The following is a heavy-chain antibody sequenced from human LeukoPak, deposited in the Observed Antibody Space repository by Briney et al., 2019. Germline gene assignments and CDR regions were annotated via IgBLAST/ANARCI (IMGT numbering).Heavy chain of an antibody. CDR3: ASQSSGYYYYYGMDV. CDR2: ISSSGSTI. J-gene: IGHJ6*02. D-gene: IGHD1-26*01. V-gene: IGHV3-11*01. Sequence: GGSLRLSCAASGFTFSDYYMSWIRQAPGKGLEWVSYISSSGSTIYYADSVKGRFTISGDNAKNSLYLQMNSLRAEDTAVYYCASQSSGYYYYYGMDVWGQGTTVTVSS. CDR1: GFTFSDYY.